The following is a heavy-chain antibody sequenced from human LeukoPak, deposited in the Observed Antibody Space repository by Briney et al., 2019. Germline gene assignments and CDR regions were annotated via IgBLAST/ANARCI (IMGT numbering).Heavy chain of an antibody. V-gene: IGHV4-34*01. D-gene: IGHD2-15*01. CDR2: INHSGST. Sequence: SETLSLTCAVYGGSFSGYYWSWIRQPPGKGLEWIGEINHSGSTNYNPSLKSRVTISVDTSKNQFSLKLSSVTAADTAVYYCARGGRSLVAAQFDLWGRGALVTVSS. CDR3: ARGGRSLVAAQFDL. J-gene: IGHJ2*01. CDR1: GGSFSGYY.